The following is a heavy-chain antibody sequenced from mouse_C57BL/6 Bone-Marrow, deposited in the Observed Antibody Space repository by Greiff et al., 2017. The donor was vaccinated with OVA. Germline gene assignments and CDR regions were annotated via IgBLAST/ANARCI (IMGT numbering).Heavy chain of an antibody. CDR3: AYYGYGLWYFDV. J-gene: IGHJ1*03. Sequence: QVQLQQPGAELVKPGASVKLSCKASGYTFTSYWMHWVKQRPGRGLEWIGRIDPNSGGTKYNEKFKSKATLTVDTSSSTAYMELHSLTSEDSAVYFCAYYGYGLWYFDVWGTGTTVTVSS. D-gene: IGHD2-2*01. V-gene: IGHV1-62-3*01. CDR1: GYTFTSYW. CDR2: IDPNSGGT.